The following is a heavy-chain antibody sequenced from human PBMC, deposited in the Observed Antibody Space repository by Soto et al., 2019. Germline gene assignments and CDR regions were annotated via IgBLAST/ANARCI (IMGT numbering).Heavy chain of an antibody. D-gene: IGHD4-17*01. V-gene: IGHV5-51*01. J-gene: IGHJ4*02. Sequence: RKISCQVSGYTFTIYWIDWVRQMPGKGLEWMGIIYPSDSDTRYSPSFQGQVTISADQSINTAYLQWDSLKASDTAIYYCARPANTVADHFDLWGQGTPVTVSS. CDR3: ARPANTVADHFDL. CDR2: IYPSDSDT. CDR1: GYTFTIYW.